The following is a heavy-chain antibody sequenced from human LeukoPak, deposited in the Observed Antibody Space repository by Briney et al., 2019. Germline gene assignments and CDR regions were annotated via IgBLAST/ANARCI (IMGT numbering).Heavy chain of an antibody. CDR3: AGTYWSGYYSFSLNYYGMDV. D-gene: IGHD3-3*01. V-gene: IGHV3-11*01. CDR1: GFTFSDYY. CDR2: ISSSGSTI. Sequence: PGGSLRLSCAASGFTFSDYYMSWIRQAPGKGLEWVSYISSSGSTIYYADSVKGRFTISRDDAKNSLYLQMNSLRAEDTAVYYCAGTYWSGYYSFSLNYYGMDVWGQGTTVTVSS. J-gene: IGHJ6*02.